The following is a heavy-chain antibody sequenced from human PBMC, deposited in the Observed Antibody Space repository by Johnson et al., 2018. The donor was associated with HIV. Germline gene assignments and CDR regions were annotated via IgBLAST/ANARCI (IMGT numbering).Heavy chain of an antibody. V-gene: IGHV3-30-3*01. J-gene: IGHJ3*02. CDR1: GFSFSDSA. CDR2: ISFDGSTI. Sequence: QVQLVESGGGVVQPGRSLRLSCAASGFSFSDSAMHWVRQAPGKGLEWVAVISFDGSTIYYANSVEGRFTISRDNSRDTLSLQMNSLRAEDTAVYYCARGGDDAFDIWGQGTMVTVSS. D-gene: IGHD7-27*01. CDR3: ARGGDDAFDI.